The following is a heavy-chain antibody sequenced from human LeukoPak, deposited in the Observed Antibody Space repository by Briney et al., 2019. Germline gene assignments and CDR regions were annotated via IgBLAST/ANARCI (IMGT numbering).Heavy chain of an antibody. CDR2: IYHSGST. CDR3: ARSLYYYDTSAPRAFDI. V-gene: IGHV4-30-2*01. D-gene: IGHD3-22*01. J-gene: IGHJ3*02. CDR1: GGSISSGGYS. Sequence: SETLSLTCAVSGGSISSGGYSWSWIRQPPGKGLEWIVFIYHSGSTYYNPSPKSRLTISVDRSKNQFSLKLSSVTAADTAVYYCARSLYYYDTSAPRAFDIWGQGTMVTVSS.